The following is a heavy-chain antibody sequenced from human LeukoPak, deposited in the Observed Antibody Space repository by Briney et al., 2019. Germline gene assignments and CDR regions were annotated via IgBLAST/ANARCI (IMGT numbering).Heavy chain of an antibody. D-gene: IGHD2-8*01. CDR1: GFTFSSYG. Sequence: PGGSLRLSCVASGFTFSSYGMQWVRQAPGKGLEWEAFIGFDGSKIYYADSVKGRFTISRDNSKNTVNLQMNSLRVEDTAVYYCAKDSDTYGHRHFDHWGQGTLVTVSS. J-gene: IGHJ4*02. CDR2: IGFDGSKI. V-gene: IGHV3-30*02. CDR3: AKDSDTYGHRHFDH.